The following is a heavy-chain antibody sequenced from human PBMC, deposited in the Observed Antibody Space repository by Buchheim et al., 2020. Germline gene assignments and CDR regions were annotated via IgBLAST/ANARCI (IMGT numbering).Heavy chain of an antibody. CDR2: IYYSGST. CDR1: GGSISSGGYY. J-gene: IGHJ4*02. Sequence: QVQLQESGPGLVKPSQTLSLTCTVSGGSISSGGYYWSWIRQHPGKGLEWIGYIYYSGSTYYNPSLKSRVTISVDTSKNQVSLKLSSVTAADTAVYYCARVSGAPRFIRREYLGYFDYSRQGTL. D-gene: IGHD5-24*01. V-gene: IGHV4-31*03. CDR3: ARVSGAPRFIRREYLGYFDY.